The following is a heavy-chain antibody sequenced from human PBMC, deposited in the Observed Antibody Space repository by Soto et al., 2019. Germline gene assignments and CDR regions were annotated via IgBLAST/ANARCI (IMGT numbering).Heavy chain of an antibody. CDR3: ARRLGYCSGGSCSITQNYYYGMDV. J-gene: IGHJ6*02. CDR1: GYSFTSYW. Sequence: PGESLKISCKGSGYSFTSYWIGWVRQMPGKGLEWMGIIYPGDSDTRYSPSFQGQVTISADKSISTAYLQWSSLKASDTAMYYCARRLGYCSGGSCSITQNYYYGMDVWGQGTTVTVSS. D-gene: IGHD2-15*01. CDR2: IYPGDSDT. V-gene: IGHV5-51*01.